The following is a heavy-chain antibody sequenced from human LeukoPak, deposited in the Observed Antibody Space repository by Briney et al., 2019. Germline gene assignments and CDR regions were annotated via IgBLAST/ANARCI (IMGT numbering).Heavy chain of an antibody. Sequence: GSLRLSCAASGFTFSSYAMHWVRQAPGKGLEWVAVISYDGSNKYYADSVKGRFTISRDNSKNTLYLQMNSLRAEDTAVYYCARDGTLAVDLVRRAFDIWGQGTMVTVSS. D-gene: IGHD3-10*01. CDR3: ARDGTLAVDLVRRAFDI. CDR2: ISYDGSNK. V-gene: IGHV3-30-3*01. CDR1: GFTFSSYA. J-gene: IGHJ3*02.